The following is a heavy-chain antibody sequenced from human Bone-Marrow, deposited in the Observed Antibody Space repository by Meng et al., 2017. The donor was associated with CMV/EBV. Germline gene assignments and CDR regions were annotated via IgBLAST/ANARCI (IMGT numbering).Heavy chain of an antibody. CDR3: ARDLVGYDAFDV. Sequence: ASVKVSCKASGYTFITYYIHWVRQAPGQGLEWMGRINPDGGTTTYAQKFQGGVTLTSDTSTSTVYMELSSLRSEDTAVYYCARDLVGYDAFDVWGQGERVNVAS. D-gene: IGHD3-22*01. V-gene: IGHV1-46*01. CDR1: GYTFITYY. CDR2: INPDGGTT. J-gene: IGHJ3*01.